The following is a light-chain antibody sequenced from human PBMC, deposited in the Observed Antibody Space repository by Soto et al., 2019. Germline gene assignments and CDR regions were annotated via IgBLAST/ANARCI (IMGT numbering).Light chain of an antibody. V-gene: IGKV3-20*01. Sequence: EIVLTQSPGTLSLSPGERAILSCRASQSVSSDSLAWYRQKPGQAPRLLVYDASSRATGIPDRFSGSGSGTDFTLTISRLEPEDFAVYYCQQYGSAPRTVGQETNVEI. CDR1: QSVSSDS. CDR3: QQYGSAPRT. CDR2: DAS. J-gene: IGKJ1*01.